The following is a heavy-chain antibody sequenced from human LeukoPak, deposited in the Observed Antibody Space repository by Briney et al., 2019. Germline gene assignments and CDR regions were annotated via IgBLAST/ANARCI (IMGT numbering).Heavy chain of an antibody. CDR1: GGSISSYY. V-gene: IGHV4-59*01. CDR3: ARGLYSSSPFPFDY. Sequence: SETLSLTCTVSGGSISSYYWSWIRQPPGKGLEWIGYIYYSGSTNYNPSLKSRVTISVDTSKNQFSLKLSSVTAADTAVYYCARGLYSSSPFPFDYWGQGTLVTVSS. CDR2: IYYSGST. J-gene: IGHJ4*02. D-gene: IGHD6-6*01.